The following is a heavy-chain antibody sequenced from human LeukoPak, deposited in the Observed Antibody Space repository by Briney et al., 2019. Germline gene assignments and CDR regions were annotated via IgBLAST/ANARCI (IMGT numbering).Heavy chain of an antibody. D-gene: IGHD3-22*01. V-gene: IGHV3-49*03. CDR2: IRSKAYGGTT. CDR1: GFTFGDYA. Sequence: PGGSLRLSCTASGFTFGDYAMSWFRQAPGKGLEWVGFIRSKAYGGTTEYAASVKGRFTISRDDSKSIAYLQMNSLKTEDTAVYYCTVGYYDSSGYSHYWGQGTLVTVFS. CDR3: TVGYYDSSGYSHY. J-gene: IGHJ4*02.